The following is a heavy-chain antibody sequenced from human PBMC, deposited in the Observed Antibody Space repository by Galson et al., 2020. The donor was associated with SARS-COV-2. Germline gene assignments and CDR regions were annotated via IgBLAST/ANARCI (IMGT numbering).Heavy chain of an antibody. CDR2: ISTSSSYI. CDR3: ATIAAAGTLYYYYGMDV. J-gene: IGHJ6*02. CDR1: GLTFSSYS. V-gene: IGHV3-21*01. D-gene: IGHD6-13*01. Sequence: KIGESLKISCAASGLTFSSYSMNWVRQAPGKGLEWVSSISTSSSYIYYADSVKGRFTISRDNAKNSLYLQMNSLRAEDTAVYYCATIAAAGTLYYYYGMDVWGQGTTVTVSS.